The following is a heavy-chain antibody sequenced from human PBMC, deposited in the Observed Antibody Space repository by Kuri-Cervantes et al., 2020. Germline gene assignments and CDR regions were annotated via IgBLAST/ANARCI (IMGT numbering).Heavy chain of an antibody. D-gene: IGHD3-3*01. J-gene: IGHJ4*02. CDR2: INHSGST. Sequence: SETLSLTCAVYGGSFSGYYWSWIRQPPGKGLEWIGEINHSGSTNYNPSLKSRVTISVDTSKNQFSLKLSSVTAADTAVYYCARGEVDFGVVIIGPESTPYYFDYWGQGTLVTVSS. CDR3: ARGEVDFGVVIIGPESTPYYFDY. V-gene: IGHV4-34*01. CDR1: GGSFSGYY.